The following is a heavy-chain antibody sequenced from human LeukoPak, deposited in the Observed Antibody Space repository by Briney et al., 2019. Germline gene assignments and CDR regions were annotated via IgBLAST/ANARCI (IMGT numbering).Heavy chain of an antibody. Sequence: SETLSLTCTVSGYSISSGYYWGWIRQPPGKGLEWIGSIYHSGSTYYNPSLKSRVTISVDTSKNQFSLKLSSVTAADTAVYYCARDWVYGDYGKDVWGKGTTVTVSS. CDR2: IYHSGST. CDR1: GYSISSGYY. D-gene: IGHD4-17*01. V-gene: IGHV4-38-2*02. CDR3: ARDWVYGDYGKDV. J-gene: IGHJ6*04.